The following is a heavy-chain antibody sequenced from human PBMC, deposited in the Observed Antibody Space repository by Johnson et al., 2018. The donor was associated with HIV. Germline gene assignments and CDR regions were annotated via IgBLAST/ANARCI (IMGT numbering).Heavy chain of an antibody. CDR2: IRSKAYGGTT. CDR1: EFTFGDYA. Sequence: VQSVESGGGLVQPGRSLRLSCTASEFTFGDYAMSWVRQAPGKGLDWVGFIRSKAYGGTTEYAASVKGRFTISRDDSKNTLYLQMNSLRAEDTAVYYCARDLAAAGIFRGLSAFDIWGQGTLVTVSS. D-gene: IGHD6-13*01. CDR3: ARDLAAAGIFRGLSAFDI. V-gene: IGHV3-49*04. J-gene: IGHJ3*02.